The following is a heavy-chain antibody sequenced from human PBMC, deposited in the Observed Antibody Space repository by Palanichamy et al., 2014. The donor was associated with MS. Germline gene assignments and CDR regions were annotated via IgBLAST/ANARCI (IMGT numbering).Heavy chain of an antibody. CDR2: IFRGGFT. CDR3: ATRDCSGGSCYSGGMDF. CDR1: GFSVSDNY. Sequence: LVESGGGLMQPGESLGLSCAASGFSVSDNYMTWVRQAPGKGLERVSVIFRGGFTYYADSVKGRFTISRDNSKNTVNLQMNSLSPEDTAVYYCATRDCSGGSCYSGGMDFWGQGSLVTVSS. V-gene: IGHV3-53*01. D-gene: IGHD2-15*01. J-gene: IGHJ4*02.